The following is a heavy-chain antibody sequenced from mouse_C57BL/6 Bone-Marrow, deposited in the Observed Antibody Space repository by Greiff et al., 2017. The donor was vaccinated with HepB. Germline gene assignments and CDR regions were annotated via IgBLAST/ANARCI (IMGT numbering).Heavy chain of an antibody. J-gene: IGHJ1*03. CDR2: ISNLAYSI. V-gene: IGHV5-15*01. CDR1: GFTFSDYG. CDR3: ARHYYRYFDV. Sequence: EVKLMESGGGLVQPGGSLKLSCAASGFTFSDYGMAWVRQAPRKGPEWVAFISNLAYSIYYADTVTGRFTISRENAKNTLYLEMSSLRSEDTAMYYCARHYYRYFDVWGTGTTVNVSS.